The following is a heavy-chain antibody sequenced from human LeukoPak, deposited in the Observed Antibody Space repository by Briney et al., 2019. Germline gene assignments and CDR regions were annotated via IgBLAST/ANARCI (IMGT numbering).Heavy chain of an antibody. Sequence: GSLRLSCAASGFTFSSYAMSWVRQPPGKGLEWIGEINHSGSTNYNPSLKSRVTISVDTSKNQFSLKLSSATAADTAVYYCARGRYWGQGTLVTVSS. CDR2: INHSGST. V-gene: IGHV4-34*01. CDR3: ARGRY. J-gene: IGHJ4*02. CDR1: GFTFSSYA.